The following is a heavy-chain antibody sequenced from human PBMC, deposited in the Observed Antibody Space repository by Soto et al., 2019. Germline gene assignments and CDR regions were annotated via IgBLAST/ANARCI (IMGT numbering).Heavy chain of an antibody. J-gene: IGHJ4*02. CDR2: INPKNGGT. D-gene: IGHD3-3*01. CDR3: ARKGGSGYYPDY. V-gene: IGHV1-2*02. Sequence: QVQLMQSGAEVKKPGASVKVSCKASGYSFTAYYMHWVRQAPGQGLEWMGWINPKNGGTNFAQQFQGRVTMTRDTSISTAYMEMSSLGYDETAIYYCARKGGSGYYPDYWGQGTLVNVSS. CDR1: GYSFTAYY.